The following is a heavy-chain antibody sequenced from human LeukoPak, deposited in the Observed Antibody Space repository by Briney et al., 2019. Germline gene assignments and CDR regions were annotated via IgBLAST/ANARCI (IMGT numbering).Heavy chain of an antibody. J-gene: IGHJ4*02. Sequence: SETLSLTCTVSGGSISGYYWSWIRQPPGKGLEWIGEINHSGSTNYNPSLKSRVTISVDTSKNQFSLTVSSVTAADTAVYYCARGIRTTVTGWGQGTLVTVSS. CDR3: ARGIRTTVTG. V-gene: IGHV4-34*01. CDR1: GGSISGYY. D-gene: IGHD4-17*01. CDR2: INHSGST.